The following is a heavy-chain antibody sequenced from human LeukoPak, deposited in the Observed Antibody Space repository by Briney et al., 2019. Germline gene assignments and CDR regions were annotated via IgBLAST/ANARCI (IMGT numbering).Heavy chain of an antibody. CDR2: IYTTGRT. J-gene: IGHJ5*02. V-gene: IGHV4-4*07. Sequence: PSETLSLTCTVPGGSLSSYYWSWIPQPAARGMEWSGRIYTTGRTNYNASLKSRVIMSVDTSNNQFSLKLSSVTAADTAVYYCARDLPSYYYDSGNMFDPWGQGILVTVSS. D-gene: IGHD3-10*01. CDR3: ARDLPSYYYDSGNMFDP. CDR1: GGSLSSYY.